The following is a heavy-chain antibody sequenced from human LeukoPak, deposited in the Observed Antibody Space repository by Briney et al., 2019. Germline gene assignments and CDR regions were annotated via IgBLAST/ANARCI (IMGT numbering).Heavy chain of an antibody. J-gene: IGHJ4*02. V-gene: IGHV3-7*01. CDR3: ARDTNGWNDY. CDR1: GFTFSSYW. CDR2: IKQDGSVK. D-gene: IGHD2-8*01. Sequence: GGSLRLSCAASGFTFSSYWMTWVRQAPGKGPEWVANIKQDGSVKQYVGSVKGRFTIFRDNAKNSLYLQMNSLRAEDTAVYYCARDTNGWNDYWGQGTLVTVSS.